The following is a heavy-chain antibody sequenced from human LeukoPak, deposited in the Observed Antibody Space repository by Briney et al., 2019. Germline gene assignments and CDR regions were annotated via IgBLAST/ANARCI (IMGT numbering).Heavy chain of an antibody. V-gene: IGHV4-61*08. CDR1: GGSITSGDYL. Sequence: NPSQTLSLTCTVSGGSITSGDYLWNWIRQPPGKGLEWIGYIYYSGSTNYNPSLKSRVTISVDTSKNQFSLKLSSVTAADTAVYYCARHNNVEGDVYSYGQKYFFDYWGQGSLVTVSS. CDR2: IYYSGST. D-gene: IGHD5-18*01. J-gene: IGHJ4*02. CDR3: ARHNNVEGDVYSYGQKYFFDY.